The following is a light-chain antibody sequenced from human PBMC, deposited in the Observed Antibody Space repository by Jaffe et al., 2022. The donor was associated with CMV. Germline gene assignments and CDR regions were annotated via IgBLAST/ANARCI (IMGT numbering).Light chain of an antibody. CDR1: SLRSHY. Sequence: SSELTQDPAVSVALGQTVRITCQGDSLRSHYGNWYQQKRGQAPLLVVYGKNKRPSGIPDRFSASSSGDTTSLTITGAQAEDEADYYCNSRDSSSNPWVFGGGTKLTVL. CDR3: NSRDSSSNPWV. V-gene: IGLV3-19*01. J-gene: IGLJ3*02. CDR2: GKN.